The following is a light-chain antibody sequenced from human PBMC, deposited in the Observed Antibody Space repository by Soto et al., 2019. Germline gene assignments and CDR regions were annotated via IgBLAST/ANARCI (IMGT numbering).Light chain of an antibody. Sequence: EIVLTQSPATLSLSPGERATLSCRASQAISSYLAWYQQEPGQAPRLVIYDASKRATGIPARFSGSGSGTDFTLTISNLEPEDLAVYYCQQRSTWPLFGQGTRLEIK. V-gene: IGKV3-11*01. CDR2: DAS. CDR3: QQRSTWPL. J-gene: IGKJ5*01. CDR1: QAISSY.